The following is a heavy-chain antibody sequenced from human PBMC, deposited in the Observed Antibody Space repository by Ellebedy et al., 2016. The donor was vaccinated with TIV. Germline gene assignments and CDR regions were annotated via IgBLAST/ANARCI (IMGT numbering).Heavy chain of an antibody. Sequence: ASVKVSCXASGYTFTSYAMHWVRQAPGQRLEWMGWINAGNGNTKYSQKFQGRVTITRDTSASTAYMELSSLRSEDTAVYYCARMGYRVVTAILTYYYYGMDVWGQGTTVTVSS. D-gene: IGHD2-21*02. CDR1: GYTFTSYA. CDR3: ARMGYRVVTAILTYYYYGMDV. CDR2: INAGNGNT. J-gene: IGHJ6*02. V-gene: IGHV1-3*01.